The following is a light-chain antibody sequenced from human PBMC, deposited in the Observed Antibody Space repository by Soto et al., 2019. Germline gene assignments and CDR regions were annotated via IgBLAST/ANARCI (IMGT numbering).Light chain of an antibody. V-gene: IGKV3-20*01. CDR2: GAS. CDR1: QSVSSTY. J-gene: IGKJ1*01. Sequence: EIVLTQSPGTLSLSPGKRATLSCRASQSVSSTYLAWYQQRPGQAPRLLIYGASSRATGIPDRFSGSGSGTDFTLTISRLEPEDFAVYYCHQYSSSTKTFGQGTKVEIK. CDR3: HQYSSSTKT.